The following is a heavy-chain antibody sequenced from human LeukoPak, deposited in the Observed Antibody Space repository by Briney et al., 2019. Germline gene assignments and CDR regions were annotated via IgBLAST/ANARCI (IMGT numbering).Heavy chain of an antibody. V-gene: IGHV3-23*01. CDR2: ISGSSTRT. J-gene: IGHJ4*02. Sequence: GGSLRLSCTDSGFTFSSYAMNWVRQAPGKGLEGVSSISGSSTRTYYTDSVKGRFTISRDNPKSTLYLQMNSLRAEDTAVYYCAKQRDYYDSSGYYRGYYFDYWGQGTLVTVSS. CDR3: AKQRDYYDSSGYYRGYYFDY. CDR1: GFTFSSYA. D-gene: IGHD3-22*01.